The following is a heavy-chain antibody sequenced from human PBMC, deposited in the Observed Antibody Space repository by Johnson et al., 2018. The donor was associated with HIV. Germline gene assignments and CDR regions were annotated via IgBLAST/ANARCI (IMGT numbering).Heavy chain of an antibody. D-gene: IGHD7-27*01. CDR3: TTDPWGSDAFDI. CDR1: GFTFSDYY. J-gene: IGHJ3*02. V-gene: IGHV3-11*01. CDR2: ISSSGSTI. Sequence: QMLLVESGGGLVKPGGSLRLSCAASGFTFSDYYMSLIRQAPGKGLEWVSYISSSGSTIYYADSVKGRFTISRDNAKNSLYLQMNSLRAEDTAVYYCTTDPWGSDAFDIWGQGTMVTVSS.